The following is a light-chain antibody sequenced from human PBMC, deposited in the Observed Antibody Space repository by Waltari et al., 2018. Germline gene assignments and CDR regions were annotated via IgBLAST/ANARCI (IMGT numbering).Light chain of an antibody. Sequence: QSALTQPASVSGSPGQSITISCSGTGSDVGSYNLVSWYQQHPGKAPKLIIYEVNMRASGGSDRFSGSKSGVTASLTIAGLQAEDEAVYFCCSFATNSIVIFGGGTKLTVL. CDR3: CSFATNSIVI. CDR2: EVN. J-gene: IGLJ2*01. CDR1: GSDVGSYNL. V-gene: IGLV2-23*02.